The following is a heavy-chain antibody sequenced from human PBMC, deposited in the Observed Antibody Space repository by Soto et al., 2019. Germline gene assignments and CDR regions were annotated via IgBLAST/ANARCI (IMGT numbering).Heavy chain of an antibody. Sequence: QVPLVQSGAEEKKPGASVKVSCKASGYTFTSYAMHWVRQAPGQRLEWMGWINAGNGNTKYSQKVQGRVTITRETSASTAYMELSSLRSEDTAVYYCARGSGYYYWDDYWGQGTLVTVSS. CDR1: GYTFTSYA. CDR3: ARGSGYYYWDDY. V-gene: IGHV1-3*05. J-gene: IGHJ4*02. CDR2: INAGNGNT. D-gene: IGHD3-22*01.